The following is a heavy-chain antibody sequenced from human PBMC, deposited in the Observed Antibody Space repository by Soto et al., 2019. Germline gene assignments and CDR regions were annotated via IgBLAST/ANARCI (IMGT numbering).Heavy chain of an antibody. J-gene: IGHJ4*02. V-gene: IGHV3-21*06. CDR1: GFTFTRYS. CDR2: ISSTTNYI. Sequence: PGGSLRLSCAASGFTFTRYSMNWVRQAPGKGLEWVSSISSTTNYIYYGDSMKGRFTISRDNAKNSLYLEMNSLRAEDTTVYYCARESEDLTSNFDYWGQGTLVTVSS. CDR3: ARESEDLTSNFDY.